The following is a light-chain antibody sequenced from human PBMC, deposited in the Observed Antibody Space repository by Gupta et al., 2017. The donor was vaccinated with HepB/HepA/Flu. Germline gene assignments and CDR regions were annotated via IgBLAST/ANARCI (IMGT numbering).Light chain of an antibody. J-gene: IGLJ1*01. V-gene: IGLV1-40*01. CDR1: SSNIGAGYD. Sequence: QSVLTQPPSVSGAPGQRVTISCTGSSSNIGAGYDVHWYQQLPGTAPKLLIYGNSNRPSGVPDRFSGSKSGTSASVASTGLQAEDEADYYCQSYDSSLSGWVFGTGTKVTVL. CDR2: GNS. CDR3: QSYDSSLSGWV.